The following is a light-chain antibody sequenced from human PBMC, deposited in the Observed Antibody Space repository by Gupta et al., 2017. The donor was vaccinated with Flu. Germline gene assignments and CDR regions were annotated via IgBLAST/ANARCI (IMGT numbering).Light chain of an antibody. CDR2: DVS. V-gene: IGLV2-14*01. CDR1: SDVGGYNY. CDR3: TSFASRSAVR. Sequence: QSALTQPASVSGSPGQSITISCTGISDVGGYNYVSWYQQHPGKAPKRRVFDVSNRPSGVSNRFSGFKSGSTDSLTISGLQAEYEADYYCTSFASRSAVRFDGGT. J-gene: IGLJ7*01.